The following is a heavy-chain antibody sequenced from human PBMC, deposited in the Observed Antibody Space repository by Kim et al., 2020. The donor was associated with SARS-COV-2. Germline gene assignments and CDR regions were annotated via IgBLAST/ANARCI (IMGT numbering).Heavy chain of an antibody. D-gene: IGHD6-25*01. Sequence: ISSSSSYIYYADSVKGRFTISRDNAKNSLYLQMNSLRAEDTAVYYCARSALWGQGTLVTVSS. CDR2: ISSSSSYI. J-gene: IGHJ4*02. CDR3: ARSAL. V-gene: IGHV3-21*01.